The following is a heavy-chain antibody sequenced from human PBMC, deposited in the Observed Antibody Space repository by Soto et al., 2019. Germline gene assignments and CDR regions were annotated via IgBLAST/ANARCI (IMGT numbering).Heavy chain of an antibody. J-gene: IGHJ4*02. Sequence: ASVKVSCKASGYTFTSYDINWVRQATGQGLEWMGWMNPNSGNTGYAQKFQGRVTMTRNTSISTAYMELNSLRAEDTAVYYCAKSRPPNQYALPYYFDYWGQGTLVTVSS. CDR3: AKSRPPNQYALPYYFDY. CDR1: GYTFTSYD. D-gene: IGHD2-8*01. CDR2: MNPNSGNT. V-gene: IGHV1-8*01.